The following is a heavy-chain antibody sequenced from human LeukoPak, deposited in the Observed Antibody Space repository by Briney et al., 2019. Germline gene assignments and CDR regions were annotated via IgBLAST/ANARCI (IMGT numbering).Heavy chain of an antibody. V-gene: IGHV3-33*01. D-gene: IGHD6-13*01. CDR1: GFTFSSYG. Sequence: PGRSLRLSCAASGFTFSSYGMHWVRQAPGKGLEWVAVIWYDGSNKYYADSVKGRFTISRDNSKNTLYLQMNSLRAEDTAVYYCARDIRQLVRFGGNYYGMDVWGQGTTVTVS. J-gene: IGHJ6*02. CDR3: ARDIRQLVRFGGNYYGMDV. CDR2: IWYDGSNK.